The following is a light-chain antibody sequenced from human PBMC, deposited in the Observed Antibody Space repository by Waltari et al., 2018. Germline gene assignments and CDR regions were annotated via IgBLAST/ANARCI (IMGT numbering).Light chain of an antibody. V-gene: IGKV3-11*01. CDR3: QQRGDWPIT. CDR1: QSVSSY. CDR2: DAS. J-gene: IGKJ5*01. Sequence: EVVLTQSPATLSLSPGERATLSCRASQSVSSYLVWYQQKADQAPRLLISDASKRATGIPARFRGSGSGTDFTLTISSLEPEDFAIYYCQQRGDWPITFGQGTRLETK.